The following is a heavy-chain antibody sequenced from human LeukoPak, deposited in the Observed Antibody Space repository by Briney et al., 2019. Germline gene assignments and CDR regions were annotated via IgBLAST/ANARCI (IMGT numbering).Heavy chain of an antibody. D-gene: IGHD6-13*01. V-gene: IGHV3-23*01. J-gene: IGHJ6*02. CDR3: AKGRTAIAAAGKFSHYYYYGMDV. Sequence: GGSLRLSCVASGVTLSNYAMSWARQAPGKGLEWVSGISSSGSGGNTYYADSVKGRFTISRDNSKNTLYLQMNSLRAEDTAVYYCAKGRTAIAAAGKFSHYYYYGMDVWGQGTTVTVSS. CDR1: GVTLSNYA. CDR2: ISSSGSGGNT.